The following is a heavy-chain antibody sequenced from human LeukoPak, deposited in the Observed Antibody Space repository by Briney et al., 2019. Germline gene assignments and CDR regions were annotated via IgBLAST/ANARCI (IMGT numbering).Heavy chain of an antibody. CDR2: IISDGSTT. CDR3: TRGGVDY. V-gene: IGHV3-74*01. D-gene: IGHD3-10*01. Sequence: GGSLRLSCAASGFTFSSYWMHWVRQAPGKGLVWVSRIISDGSTTTYADSVKGRFTISRDNAKNTLYLQMNSLRAEDTAVYYCTRGGVDYGGQGTLVTVSS. CDR1: GFTFSSYW. J-gene: IGHJ4*02.